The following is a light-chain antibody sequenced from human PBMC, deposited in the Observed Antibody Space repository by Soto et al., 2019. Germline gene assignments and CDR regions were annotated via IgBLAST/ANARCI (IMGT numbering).Light chain of an antibody. Sequence: EIGMTQSPAAVSGSPGERATLSCRAGQGVTTNFAWYQQKSGQSPRLLIYDVSIRATGVPARFSATVSETDFTLTISGLPSEDSAVYFSQQYNNLPFSFGPGPRLEIK. CDR3: QQYNNLPFS. CDR1: QGVTTN. CDR2: DVS. J-gene: IGKJ5*01. V-gene: IGKV3-15*01.